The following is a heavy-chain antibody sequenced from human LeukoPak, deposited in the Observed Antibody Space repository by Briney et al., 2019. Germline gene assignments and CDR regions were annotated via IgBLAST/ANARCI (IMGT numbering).Heavy chain of an antibody. CDR3: ARDRGCSSTSCYINAFDI. J-gene: IGHJ3*02. D-gene: IGHD2-2*02. V-gene: IGHV3-11*04. Sequence: GGSLRLSCAASGFTFSDYYMSCIRQAPGKWLEWFSYISSRGNTIYYAHSVEGRFTLYRHTGNNSLYLQMNSLRAEDTAVYYCARDRGCSSTSCYINAFDIWGQGTMVTVSS. CDR2: ISSRGNTI. CDR1: GFTFSDYY.